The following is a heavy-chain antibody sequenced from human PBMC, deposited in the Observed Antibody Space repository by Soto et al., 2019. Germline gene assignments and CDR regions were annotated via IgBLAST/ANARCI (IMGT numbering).Heavy chain of an antibody. CDR1: GGTFSSYA. Sequence: VQLVQSGAEVKKPGSSVKVSCKASGGTFSSYAISWVRQAPGQGLEWMGGIIPIFGTANYAQKCQGRVTXXXXXXXXXXXXXXXXXXXXXXXXXXXXXXXXXXXXXXXXTDGMAVWGQGTTVTVSS. CDR2: IIPIFGTA. CDR3: XXXXXXXXXXXXXTDGMAV. V-gene: IGHV1-69*05. J-gene: IGHJ6*02.